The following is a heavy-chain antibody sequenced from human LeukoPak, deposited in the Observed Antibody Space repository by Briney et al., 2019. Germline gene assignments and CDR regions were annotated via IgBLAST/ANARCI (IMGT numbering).Heavy chain of an antibody. Sequence: GSLRLSCAASGFTFSSYSMNWVRQAPGKGLEWVSSISSSSSYIYYADSVKGRFTISRDNAKNSLYLQKNSLRAEDTAVYYCARGGDYDFWSGYDYWGQGTLVTVSS. CDR3: ARGGDYDFWSGYDY. CDR2: ISSSSSYI. D-gene: IGHD3-3*01. CDR1: GFTFSSYS. V-gene: IGHV3-21*01. J-gene: IGHJ4*02.